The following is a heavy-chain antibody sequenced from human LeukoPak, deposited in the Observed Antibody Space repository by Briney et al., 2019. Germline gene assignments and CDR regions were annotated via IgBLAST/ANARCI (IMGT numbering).Heavy chain of an antibody. CDR2: IKQDGSEK. Sequence: GGSLRLSCAASGFTFSSYWMSWVRQAPGKGLEWVANIKQDGSEKYYVDSVKGRFTISRDNAKNSLYLQMNSLRAEDTAVYYCARDQPYYYGSGSFSFGWGQGTLVTVST. V-gene: IGHV3-7*01. D-gene: IGHD3-10*01. J-gene: IGHJ4*02. CDR3: ARDQPYYYGSGSFSFG. CDR1: GFTFSSYW.